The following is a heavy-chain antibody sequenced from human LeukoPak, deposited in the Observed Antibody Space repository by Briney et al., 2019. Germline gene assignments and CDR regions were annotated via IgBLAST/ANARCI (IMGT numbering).Heavy chain of an antibody. CDR3: ARTDKNYYDSSGYYGMDV. D-gene: IGHD3-22*01. CDR2: IYYSGST. J-gene: IGHJ6*02. CDR1: GGSISSYY. V-gene: IGHV4-59*01. Sequence: SETLSPTCTVSGGSISSYYWSWIRQPPGKGLEWIGYIYYSGSTNYNPSLKSRVTISVDTSKNQFSLKLSSVTAADTALYYCARTDKNYYDSSGYYGMDVWGQGTTVTVSS.